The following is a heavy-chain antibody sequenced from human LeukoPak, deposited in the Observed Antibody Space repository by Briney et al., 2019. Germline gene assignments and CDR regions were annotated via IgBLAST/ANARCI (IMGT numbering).Heavy chain of an antibody. D-gene: IGHD2-21*01. CDR3: AREGSISLFDY. Sequence: GGSLRLSCAASGFTFGSYSMNWVRQAPGKGLEWVSYISSSSSTIYYADSVKGRFTISRDNAKNSLYLQMNSLRAEDTAVYYCAREGSISLFDYWGQGTLVTVSS. CDR2: ISSSSSTI. J-gene: IGHJ4*02. V-gene: IGHV3-48*04. CDR1: GFTFGSYS.